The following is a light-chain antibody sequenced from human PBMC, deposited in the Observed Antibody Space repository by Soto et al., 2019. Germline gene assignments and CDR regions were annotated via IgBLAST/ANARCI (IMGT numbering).Light chain of an antibody. CDR1: QSVSSN. J-gene: IGKJ1*01. Sequence: EIVMTQSPATLSVSPGERATLSCRASQSVSSNLAWYQQKPGQAPRLLIYGASTRATGIPARFSGSGSGTEFTLSISSLQSQDVAVDYCQHYNNCPRTFGQGTKVEIK. CDR2: GAS. CDR3: QHYNNCPRT. V-gene: IGKV3-15*01.